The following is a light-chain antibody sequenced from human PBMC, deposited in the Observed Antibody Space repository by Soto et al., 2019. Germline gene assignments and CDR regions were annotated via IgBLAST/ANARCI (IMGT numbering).Light chain of an antibody. CDR1: ESVSSSY. CDR3: QQYGSSPPWT. Sequence: EIVLTQSPGTLSLSPGERATLSCRASESVSSSYLAWYQQKPGQAPRLLLFGASSRATGTPDRFSGSGSGTDFTLTISRLEPEDVAVYYCQQYGSSPPWTFGKGTEVEIK. V-gene: IGKV3-20*01. J-gene: IGKJ1*01. CDR2: GAS.